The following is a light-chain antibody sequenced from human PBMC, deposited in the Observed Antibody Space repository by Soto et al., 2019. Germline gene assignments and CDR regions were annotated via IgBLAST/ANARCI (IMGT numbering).Light chain of an antibody. J-gene: IGKJ1*01. CDR3: QPYGSFPAT. CDR1: QGISRW. V-gene: IGKV1D-16*01. CDR2: AAY. Sequence: DIQMSQSPSSLSTSVGNRVTITGRASQGISRWLAWYQLKPGKAPKSLIYAAYTLQSGVTPRFRGSGSGTHFTITVSSVQPEDSATYYCQPYGSFPATFGQGTQVEIK.